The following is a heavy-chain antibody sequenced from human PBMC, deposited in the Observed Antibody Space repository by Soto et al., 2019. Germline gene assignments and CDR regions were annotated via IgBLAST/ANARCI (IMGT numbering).Heavy chain of an antibody. V-gene: IGHV5-51*01. D-gene: IGHD6-19*01. CDR1: GYSFISYW. J-gene: IGHJ4*02. Sequence: GESLKISCKVSGYSFISYWIAWVRQMPGKGLEWMGIIYPGDSDTRYSPSFQGQVTFSVDKSSTTAYLQWSTLKASDSAMYYCARRDTTGWYYFDSWGQGTLVTVSS. CDR2: IYPGDSDT. CDR3: ARRDTTGWYYFDS.